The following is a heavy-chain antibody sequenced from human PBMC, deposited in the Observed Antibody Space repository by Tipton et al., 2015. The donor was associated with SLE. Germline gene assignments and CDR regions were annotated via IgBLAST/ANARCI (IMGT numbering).Heavy chain of an antibody. CDR1: RGSLTGYS. Sequence: GLVKPSETLSLVCVVNRGSLTGYSWNWIRQFPGKGLEWVANINQDGNEKHYVDSVKGRFTISRDSAKNSVYLQMNSLRVEDTAVYYCARVTPGSWNLDYWGQGTQVIVSS. CDR3: ARVTPGSWNLDY. V-gene: IGHV3-7*01. D-gene: IGHD1-1*01. J-gene: IGHJ4*02. CDR2: INQDGNEK.